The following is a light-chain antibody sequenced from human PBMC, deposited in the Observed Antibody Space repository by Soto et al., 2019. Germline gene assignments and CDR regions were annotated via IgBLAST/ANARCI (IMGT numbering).Light chain of an antibody. CDR1: QSVSAN. CDR2: GAS. CDR3: QQYNSWPLT. J-gene: IGKJ4*01. Sequence: EIVMAQSPATLSVSPGERATLSCRASQSVSANLAWYQQKPGQAPRLLIYGASTRATGVPARLSGSDSGTEFTLTISSLQSEDFAVYYCQQYNSWPLTFGGGTTVEIK. V-gene: IGKV3-15*01.